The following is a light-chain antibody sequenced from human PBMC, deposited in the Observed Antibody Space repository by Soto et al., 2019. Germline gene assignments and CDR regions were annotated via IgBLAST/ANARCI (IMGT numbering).Light chain of an antibody. Sequence: DIQMTQSPSTLPASVGARVTMTCRASQSISGWLAWYQQKPGKAPNLLIYEASSLESGVPSRFNGSGSGTEFTLTISSLQPDDFATYYCQQYESYSPFTFGQGTKVEIK. CDR1: QSISGW. CDR2: EAS. J-gene: IGKJ2*01. CDR3: QQYESYSPFT. V-gene: IGKV1-5*03.